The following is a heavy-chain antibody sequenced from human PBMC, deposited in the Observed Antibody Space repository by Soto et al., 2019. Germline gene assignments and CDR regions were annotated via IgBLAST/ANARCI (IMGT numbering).Heavy chain of an antibody. V-gene: IGHV3-48*02. CDR1: GFPFNTYA. Sequence: DVQLVESGGGLVQPGGSLRLSCAASGFPFNTYAMHWVRQAPGKGLEWISYINSASTTTFHADSVKGRFTVSRDNAENSLCLRMSSLRHEDTAVYYCAGDLTHWGQGTLVAVSS. D-gene: IGHD3-9*01. CDR3: AGDLTH. J-gene: IGHJ4*02. CDR2: INSASTTT.